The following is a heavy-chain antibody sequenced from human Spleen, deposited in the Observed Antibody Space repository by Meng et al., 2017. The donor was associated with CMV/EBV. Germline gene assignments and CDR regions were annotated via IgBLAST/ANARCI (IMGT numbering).Heavy chain of an antibody. J-gene: IGHJ6*02. D-gene: IGHD3-3*01. CDR2: ISYDGSNK. CDR3: ARDYDFWSGYGMDV. V-gene: IGHV3-30*19. CDR1: GFTFSNYG. Sequence: GESLKISCAASGFTFSNYGMHWVRQASGKGLEWVAVISYDGSNKYYADSVKGRFTISRDNSKNTLYLQMNSLRAEDTAVYYCARDYDFWSGYGMDVWGQGTTVTVSS.